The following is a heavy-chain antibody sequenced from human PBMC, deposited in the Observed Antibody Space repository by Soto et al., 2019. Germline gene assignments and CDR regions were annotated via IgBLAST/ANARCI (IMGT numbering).Heavy chain of an antibody. J-gene: IGHJ6*02. V-gene: IGHV1-3*01. Sequence: GASVKVSCKASGYTFTSYAMHWVRQAPGQRLEWMGWINAGNGNTKYSQKFQGRVTITRDTSASTAYMELSSLRSEDTAVYYCAIEPYSNGYYYGMDVWGQGTTVTVSS. D-gene: IGHD4-4*01. CDR2: INAGNGNT. CDR1: GYTFTSYA. CDR3: AIEPYSNGYYYGMDV.